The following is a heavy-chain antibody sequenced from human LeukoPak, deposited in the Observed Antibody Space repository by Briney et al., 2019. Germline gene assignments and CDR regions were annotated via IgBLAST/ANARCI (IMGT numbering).Heavy chain of an antibody. D-gene: IGHD1-26*01. V-gene: IGHV1-2*02. CDR3: ARDPSRLVGATRGWFDP. J-gene: IGHJ5*02. CDR1: GYTFTGYY. CDR2: INPNSGGT. Sequence: ASVKVSCKASGYTFTGYYMHWVRQAPGQGLEWMGWINPNSGGTNYAQKFQGRVTMTRDTSISTAYMELSRLRSDDTAVYYCARDPSRLVGATRGWFDPWGQGTLVTVSS.